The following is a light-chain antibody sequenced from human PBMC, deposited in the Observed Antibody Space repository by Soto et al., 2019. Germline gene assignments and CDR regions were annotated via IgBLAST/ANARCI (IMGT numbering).Light chain of an antibody. CDR3: ATWGDSLTGPVV. J-gene: IGLJ2*01. CDR1: SSNIGSNY. Sequence: QSVLTQPPSASGTPGQRVTISCSGSSSNIGSNYVYWYQQLPGTAPKLLIYRNNQRPSGVPDRFSGSKSGTSASLAISGLRSEDEAHYYCATWGDSLTGPVVFGGGTKLTVL. CDR2: RNN. V-gene: IGLV1-47*01.